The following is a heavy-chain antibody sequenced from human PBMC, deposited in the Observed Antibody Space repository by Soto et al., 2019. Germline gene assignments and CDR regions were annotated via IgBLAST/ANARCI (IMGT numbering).Heavy chain of an antibody. CDR2: INPNSGGT. CDR1: GNTFTAYY. D-gene: IGHD3-22*01. CDR3: SRGGHLWRTSYYDNGHRDS. Sequence: AAVKVSCKASGNTFTAYYMHWVRQAGQGLEWMGWINPNSGGTKYAPKFQGRVTMTRDTSIRTAYMELSSLRSDDTAVYYCSRGGHLWRTSYYDNGHRDSWRQGTLVTVSS. V-gene: IGHV1-2*02. J-gene: IGHJ4*02.